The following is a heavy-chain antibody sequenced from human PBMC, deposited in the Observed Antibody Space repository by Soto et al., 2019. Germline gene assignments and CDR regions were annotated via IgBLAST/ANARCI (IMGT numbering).Heavy chain of an antibody. J-gene: IGHJ3*02. Sequence: SVKVSCKASGGTFSSYAISWVRQAPGQGLEWMGGIIPIFGTANYAQKFQGRVTITADESTSTAYMELSSLRSEDTAVYYCARGYDFWSGWPNDAFDIWGQGTMVTVSS. CDR1: GGTFSSYA. CDR2: IIPIFGTA. CDR3: ARGYDFWSGWPNDAFDI. V-gene: IGHV1-69*13. D-gene: IGHD3-3*01.